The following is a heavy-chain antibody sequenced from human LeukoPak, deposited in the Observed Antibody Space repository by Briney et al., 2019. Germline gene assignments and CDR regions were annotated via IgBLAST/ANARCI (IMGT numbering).Heavy chain of an antibody. V-gene: IGHV3-21*01. J-gene: IGHJ5*02. CDR3: ARDNKNFGIAVAGS. D-gene: IGHD6-19*01. CDR2: ISSSSYI. CDR1: GVTFSSYS. Sequence: GGSLRLSCAASGVTFSSYSMKWVRQAPGKGLEWVSSISSSSYIYYSDSVKGRFTISRDNAKNSLYLQMNSLRAEDTAVYYCARDNKNFGIAVAGSWGQGTLVTVSS.